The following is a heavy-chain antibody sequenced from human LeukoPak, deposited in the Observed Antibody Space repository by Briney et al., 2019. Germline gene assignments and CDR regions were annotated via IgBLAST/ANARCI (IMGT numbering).Heavy chain of an antibody. V-gene: IGHV4-34*01. CDR2: IDRSEST. CDR1: GGSFSDYY. Sequence: SETQSLTCAVYGGSFSDYYWTWIRQPPGKGLEWIGEIDRSESTNYNPSLKSRVTISVDTSKNQFSLKLSSVTAADTAVYYCARGRGIAAARGVRPWGQGTLVTVSS. D-gene: IGHD6-13*01. J-gene: IGHJ5*02. CDR3: ARGRGIAAARGVRP.